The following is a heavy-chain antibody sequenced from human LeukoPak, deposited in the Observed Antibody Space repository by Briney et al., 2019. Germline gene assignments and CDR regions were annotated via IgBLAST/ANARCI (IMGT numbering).Heavy chain of an antibody. Sequence: GGSLRLSCAASGFTFSSYWMSWVRQAPGKGLEWVSAISGSGGSTYYADSVKGRFTISRDNSRDTLYLQMNSLRAEDTAVYYCAKGYYDYVWGSYYFDYWGQGTLVTVSS. CDR3: AKGYYDYVWGSYYFDY. V-gene: IGHV3-23*01. D-gene: IGHD3-16*01. J-gene: IGHJ4*02. CDR2: ISGSGGST. CDR1: GFTFSSYW.